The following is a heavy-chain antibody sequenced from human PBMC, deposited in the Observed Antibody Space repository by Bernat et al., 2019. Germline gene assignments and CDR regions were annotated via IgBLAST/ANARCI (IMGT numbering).Heavy chain of an antibody. CDR2: ISDEGGDT. V-gene: IGHV3-23*01. CDR3: AKGMAVYVPTTRVVDY. D-gene: IGHD1-1*01. CDR1: GFTFSSYA. J-gene: IGHJ4*02. Sequence: EVQLLESGGGLVQPGGSLRLSCAASGFTFSSYAMTWVRQAPGKGLEWVSIISDEGGDTYYADSVKGRFTISRDNSRDTLYLQKNGLRAEDTALYYCAKGMAVYVPTTRVVDYWGQGTLVTVSS.